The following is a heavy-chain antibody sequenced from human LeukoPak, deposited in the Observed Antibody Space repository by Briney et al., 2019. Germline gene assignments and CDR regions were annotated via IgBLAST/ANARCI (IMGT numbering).Heavy chain of an antibody. J-gene: IGHJ5*02. Sequence: GGSLRLSCAASGFTFSGCAIHWVRQSSVKGLEWVGHIDKKDNFHATAYAASVQGRFSISRDDSKNTAFLHMNSLKTEDMALYYCTRDSGTYNWLDPWGQGTLVTVSS. D-gene: IGHD1-26*01. V-gene: IGHV3-73*01. CDR2: IDKKDNFHAT. CDR3: TRDSGTYNWLDP. CDR1: GFTFSGCA.